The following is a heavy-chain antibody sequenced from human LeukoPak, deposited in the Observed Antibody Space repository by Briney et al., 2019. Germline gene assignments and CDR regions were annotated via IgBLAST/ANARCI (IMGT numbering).Heavy chain of an antibody. J-gene: IGHJ4*02. CDR2: ISWNSGSI. CDR3: AKDLLRRGYSYGYDY. Sequence: GGSLRLSCAAFGFTFDDYAMHWVRQAPGKGLEWVSGISWNSGSIGYADSVKGRFTISRDNAKNSLYLQMNSLRAEDMALYFCAKDLLRRGYSYGYDYWSQGTLVTVSS. D-gene: IGHD5-18*01. CDR1: GFTFDDYA. V-gene: IGHV3-9*03.